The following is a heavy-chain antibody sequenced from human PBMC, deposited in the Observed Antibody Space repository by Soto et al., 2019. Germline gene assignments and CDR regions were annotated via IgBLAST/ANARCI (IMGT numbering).Heavy chain of an antibody. D-gene: IGHD5-12*01. CDR1: GGSISSSSYY. J-gene: IGHJ4*02. CDR3: ARERREYSGYDLNYYFDY. V-gene: IGHV4-39*01. Sequence: PSETLSLTCTVSGGSISSSSYYWGWIRQPPGKGLEWIGSIYYSGSTYYNPSLKSRVTISVDTSKNQFSLKLSSVTAADTAVYYCARERREYSGYDLNYYFDYWGQGTLVTVSS. CDR2: IYYSGST.